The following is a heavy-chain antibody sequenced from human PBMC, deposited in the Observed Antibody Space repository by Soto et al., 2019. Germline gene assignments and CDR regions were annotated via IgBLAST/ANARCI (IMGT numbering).Heavy chain of an antibody. D-gene: IGHD6-19*01. V-gene: IGHV4-34*01. J-gene: IGHJ4*02. CDR2: INHSGST. Sequence: PSETLSLTCGVYDGSFSGYFWTWIRQPPGKGLEWIGEINHSGSTNYNPSLKSRATISVDPSEKEFSLRLTAVTAADTAVYYCARGQWLPRGEYWGQGALVTV. CDR3: ARGQWLPRGEY. CDR1: DGSFSGYF.